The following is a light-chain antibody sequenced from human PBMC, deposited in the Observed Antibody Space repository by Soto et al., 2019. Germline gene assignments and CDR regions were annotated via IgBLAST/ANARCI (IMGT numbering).Light chain of an antibody. CDR1: QDISTW. CDR2: ATS. CDR3: QQLHDYPIT. Sequence: DIQMTQSPSSVSASVGDRVSITCRASQDISTWLAWYQKKPGRAPKLLIYATSSVQTGVPSWFSGRGSGTDFTLTISSLQPEDFATYYCQQLHDYPITFGQGTRLEIK. J-gene: IGKJ5*01. V-gene: IGKV1-12*01.